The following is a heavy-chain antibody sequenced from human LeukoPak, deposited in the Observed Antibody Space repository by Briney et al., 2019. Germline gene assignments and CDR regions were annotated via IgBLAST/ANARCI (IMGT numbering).Heavy chain of an antibody. CDR2: FDPEDGET. J-gene: IGHJ4*02. V-gene: IGHV1-24*01. CDR1: GYTLTELS. CDR3: ATGPALGGSGSYYAPSFDY. D-gene: IGHD3-10*01. Sequence: ASVKVSCKVSGYTLTELSMHWVRQAPGKGLEWMGGFDPEDGETIYAQKFQGRVTMTEDTSTDTAYMELSSLRSEDTAVYYCATGPALGGSGSYYAPSFDYWGQGTLVTVSS.